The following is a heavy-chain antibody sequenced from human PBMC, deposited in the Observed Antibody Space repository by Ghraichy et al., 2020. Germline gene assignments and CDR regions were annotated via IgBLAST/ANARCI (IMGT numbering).Heavy chain of an antibody. D-gene: IGHD2-15*01. CDR2: INHSGST. CDR3: ARRRAVATYCSGGSCSGGYGMDV. CDR1: GGSFSGYY. J-gene: IGHJ6*02. Sequence: SETLSLTCAVYGGSFSGYYWSWIRQPPGKGLEWIGEINHSGSTNYNPSLKSRVTISVDTSKNQFSLKLSSVTAADTAVYYCARRRAVATYCSGGSCSGGYGMDVWGQGTTVTVS. V-gene: IGHV4-34*01.